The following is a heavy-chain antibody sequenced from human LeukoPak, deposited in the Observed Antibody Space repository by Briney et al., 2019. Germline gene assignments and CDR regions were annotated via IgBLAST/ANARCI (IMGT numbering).Heavy chain of an antibody. CDR3: ARGPLHDFWSGYLDY. J-gene: IGHJ4*02. V-gene: IGHV1-69*05. CDR2: IIPIFGTA. D-gene: IGHD3-3*01. Sequence: ASVKVSCKASGGTFSSYAISWVRQAPGQGLEWMGRIIPIFGTANYAQKFQGRVTITTDASTSTAYMELSSLRSEDTAVYYFARGPLHDFWSGYLDYWGQGTLVTVSS. CDR1: GGTFSSYA.